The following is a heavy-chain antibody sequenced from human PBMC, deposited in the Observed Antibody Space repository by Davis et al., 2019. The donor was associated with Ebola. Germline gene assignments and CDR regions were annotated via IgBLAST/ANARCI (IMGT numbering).Heavy chain of an antibody. Sequence: PSETLSLTCAISGDSVSSNSAAWNWIRQSPSRGLEWLGRTYYRSKWYNDYAVPVKSRITINPDTSKNQFSLQLNSVTPEDTAVYYCASSGYCSSTSCSRWFDPWGQGTLVTVSS. CDR1: GDSVSSNSAA. CDR3: ASSGYCSSTSCSRWFDP. J-gene: IGHJ5*02. V-gene: IGHV6-1*01. D-gene: IGHD2-2*01. CDR2: TYYRSKWYN.